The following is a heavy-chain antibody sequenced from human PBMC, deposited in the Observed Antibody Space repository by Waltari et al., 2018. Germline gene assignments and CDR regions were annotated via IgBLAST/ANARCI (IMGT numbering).Heavy chain of an antibody. V-gene: IGHV3-74*01. CDR2: INSDGSST. D-gene: IGHD6-13*01. J-gene: IGHJ4*02. Sequence: EVQLVESGGGLVQPGGSLRLSCVASGFILSTYWMHWVRQAPGKGLVWVSRINSDGSSTTYADSVKGRFTISRDNAKNTLYLHMSSLRAEDTAVYYCVRENIAAAGLESWGQGTLVTVSS. CDR1: GFILSTYW. CDR3: VRENIAAAGLES.